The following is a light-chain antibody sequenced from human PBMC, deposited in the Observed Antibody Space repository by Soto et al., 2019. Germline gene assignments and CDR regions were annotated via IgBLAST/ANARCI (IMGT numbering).Light chain of an antibody. CDR1: SGHSSYA. V-gene: IGLV4-69*01. CDR2: VNSDGSH. J-gene: IGLJ3*02. Sequence: QSVLTQSPSASASLGASVKLTCTLSSGHSSYAIAWHQQQPEKRPRYLMKVNSDGSHSKGDGIPDRFSGSSSGAERYLTISSLQSEDEADYYCQTWGTGIRVFGGGTQLTVL. CDR3: QTWGTGIRV.